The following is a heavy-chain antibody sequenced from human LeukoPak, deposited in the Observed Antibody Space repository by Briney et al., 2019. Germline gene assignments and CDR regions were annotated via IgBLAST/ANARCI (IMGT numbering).Heavy chain of an antibody. V-gene: IGHV3-30*02. Sequence: GGSLRLSCAASGFTFSSYAIHWVRQAPGKGLEWVAFIRYDGSSKYYVDSVKGRFTISRDNSKNTLYLQMNSLRADDTAVYYCVKDHGWLLYSWGQGTLVTVSS. CDR1: GFTFSSYA. D-gene: IGHD3-9*01. CDR3: VKDHGWLLYS. CDR2: IRYDGSSK. J-gene: IGHJ4*02.